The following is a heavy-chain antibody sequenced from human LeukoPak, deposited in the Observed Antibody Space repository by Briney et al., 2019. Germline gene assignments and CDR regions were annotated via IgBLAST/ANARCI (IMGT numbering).Heavy chain of an antibody. V-gene: IGHV4-59*08. CDR3: ARPQGRYCGSTSCYAFDI. D-gene: IGHD2-2*01. Sequence: KPSETLSLTCTVSGGSISSYYWSWIRQPPGKGLEWIGYIYYSGSTNYNPSLKSRVTISVDTSKNQFSLKLSSVTAADTAVYYCARPQGRYCGSTSCYAFDIWGQGTMVTVSS. CDR2: IYYSGST. CDR1: GGSISSYY. J-gene: IGHJ3*02.